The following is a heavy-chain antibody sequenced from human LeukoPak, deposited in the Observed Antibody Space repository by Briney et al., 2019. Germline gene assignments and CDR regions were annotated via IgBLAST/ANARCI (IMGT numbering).Heavy chain of an antibody. CDR1: GFTFSNAW. V-gene: IGHV3-15*01. Sequence: GGSLRLSCAASGFTFSNAWMSWVRQAPGKGLEWVGRIKSKTDGGTTDYAAPVKGRFTISRDDSKNTLYLQMNSLKTEDTAVYYCTTDREITMVRESWGAFDIWGQGTMVTVSS. CDR3: TTDREITMVRESWGAFDI. CDR2: IKSKTDGGTT. J-gene: IGHJ3*02. D-gene: IGHD3-10*01.